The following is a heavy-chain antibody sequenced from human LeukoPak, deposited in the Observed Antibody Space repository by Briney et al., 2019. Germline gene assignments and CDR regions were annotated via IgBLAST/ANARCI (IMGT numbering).Heavy chain of an antibody. Sequence: SQTLSLTCAISGDSVSTSRGAWNWIRQSPSRGLEWLGRTFYRSKWYNDYAVSVKGRITINPDTSKNQVSLQLNSVTPEDTAVYFCARGGNRAFDYWGLGTLVTVSS. CDR3: ARGGNRAFDY. D-gene: IGHD1-14*01. CDR2: TFYRSKWYN. V-gene: IGHV6-1*01. CDR1: GDSVSTSRGA. J-gene: IGHJ4*02.